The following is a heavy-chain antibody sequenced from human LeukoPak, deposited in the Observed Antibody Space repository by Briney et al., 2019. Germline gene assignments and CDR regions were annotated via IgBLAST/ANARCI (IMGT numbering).Heavy chain of an antibody. V-gene: IGHV1-46*01. CDR3: ARDRHYYDSSDSKGVMGN. Sequence: GASVKVSCKASGYTFTGYYMHWVRQAPGQGLEWMGIINPSGGSTSYAQKFQGRVTMTRDMSTSTVYMELSSLRSEDTAVYYCARDRHYYDSSDSKGVMGNWGQGTLVTVSS. D-gene: IGHD3-22*01. J-gene: IGHJ4*02. CDR1: GYTFTGYY. CDR2: INPSGGST.